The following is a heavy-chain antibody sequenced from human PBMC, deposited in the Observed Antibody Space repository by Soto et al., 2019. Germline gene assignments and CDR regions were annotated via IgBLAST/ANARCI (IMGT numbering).Heavy chain of an antibody. Sequence: ESLKISCKGSGYSFTSYWIGWVRQMPGKGLEWMGIIYPGDSDTGYSPSFQGQVTISADKSISTAYLQWSSLKASDTAMYYCARHPSHYYDSSGYYEIYFDYWGQGTLVTVSS. CDR3: ARHPSHYYDSSGYYEIYFDY. J-gene: IGHJ4*02. CDR2: IYPGDSDT. D-gene: IGHD3-22*01. CDR1: GYSFTSYW. V-gene: IGHV5-51*01.